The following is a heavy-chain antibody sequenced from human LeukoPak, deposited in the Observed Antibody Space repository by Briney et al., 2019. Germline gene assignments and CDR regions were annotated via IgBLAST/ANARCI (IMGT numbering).Heavy chain of an antibody. V-gene: IGHV4-30-4*01. CDR3: ARQMNYYDSSGSFDY. CDR2: IYYSGST. CDR1: GGSISSGDYY. J-gene: IGHJ4*02. Sequence: SETLSLTCTVSGGSISSGDYYWSWIRQPPGKGLEWIGYIYYSGSTYYNPSLKSRVTISVDTSKNQFSPKLSSVTAADTAVYYCARQMNYYDSSGSFDYWGQGTLVTVSS. D-gene: IGHD3-22*01.